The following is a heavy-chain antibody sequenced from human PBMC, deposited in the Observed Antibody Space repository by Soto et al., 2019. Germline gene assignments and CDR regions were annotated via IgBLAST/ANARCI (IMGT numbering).Heavy chain of an antibody. CDR2: IYPGDSDT. CDR1: GYSFTSYW. J-gene: IGHJ4*02. CDR3: ASVLYGSGSYYNPIDY. D-gene: IGHD3-10*01. V-gene: IGHV5-51*03. Sequence: EVQLVQSGAEVKKPGESLKISCKGSGYSFTSYWIGWVRQMPGKGLEWMGIIYPGDSDTRHSPSFQGQVTISADKSISTAYLQWSSLKASDTAMYYWASVLYGSGSYYNPIDYWGQGTLVTVSS.